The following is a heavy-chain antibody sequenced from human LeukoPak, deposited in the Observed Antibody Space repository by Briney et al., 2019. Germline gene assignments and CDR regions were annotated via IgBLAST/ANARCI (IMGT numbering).Heavy chain of an antibody. D-gene: IGHD3-10*01. CDR2: ISWNSGSI. CDR3: AKGPKLLWFGEGAFDI. J-gene: IGHJ3*02. CDR1: GFTFDDYA. Sequence: GGSLRLSCAASGFTFDDYAVHWVRQAPGKGLEWVSGISWNSGSIGYADSVKGRFTISRDNAKNSLYLQMNSLRAEDTALYYCAKGPKLLWFGEGAFDIWGQGTMVTVSS. V-gene: IGHV3-9*01.